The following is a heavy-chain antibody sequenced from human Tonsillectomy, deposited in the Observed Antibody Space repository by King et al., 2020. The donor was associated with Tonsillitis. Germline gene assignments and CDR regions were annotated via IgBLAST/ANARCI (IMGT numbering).Heavy chain of an antibody. CDR2: IYHSGST. CDR1: GYSISSGYY. V-gene: IGHV4-38-2*02. Sequence: VQLQESGPGLVKPSETLSLTCTVSGYSISSGYYWGWIRQPPGKGLEWIGSIYHSGSTYYNPSLKSRVTISVDTSKNQFSLKLSSVTAADTAVYYCAGAGMVATNWFDPWGQGTLVTVSS. J-gene: IGHJ5*02. D-gene: IGHD5-12*01. CDR3: AGAGMVATNWFDP.